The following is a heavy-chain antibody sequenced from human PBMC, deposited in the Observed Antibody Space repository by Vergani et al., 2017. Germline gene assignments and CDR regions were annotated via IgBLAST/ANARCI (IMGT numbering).Heavy chain of an antibody. Sequence: QVQLVQSGAEVKKPGASVKVSCWASGYTFIEYDIDWVRQAAGQGLEWMGWMNPKSGNSVFAQKFQGRVTMTRDTSISTAYMELNSLTSEDTAVYYCARAPTRRCSGGRCYSSFRWFDPWGQGTLVTVFS. V-gene: IGHV1-8*01. CDR3: ARAPTRRCSGGRCYSSFRWFDP. J-gene: IGHJ5*02. CDR2: MNPKSGNS. D-gene: IGHD2-15*01. CDR1: GYTFIEYD.